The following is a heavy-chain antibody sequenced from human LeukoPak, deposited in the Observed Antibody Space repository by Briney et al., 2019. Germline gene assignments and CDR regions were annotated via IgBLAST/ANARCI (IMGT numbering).Heavy chain of an antibody. CDR1: GFTFSSYD. J-gene: IGHJ4*02. Sequence: PGGSLRLSCAASGFTFSSYDMHWVRQAPGKGLEWVAVISYDGNDKHYADSVKGRFTISRDNSKNTLYLQMNSLRAEDTAVYYCARSSPSSGSLDYWGQGTLVTVSS. CDR3: ARSSPSSGSLDY. D-gene: IGHD1-26*01. CDR2: ISYDGNDK. V-gene: IGHV3-30*03.